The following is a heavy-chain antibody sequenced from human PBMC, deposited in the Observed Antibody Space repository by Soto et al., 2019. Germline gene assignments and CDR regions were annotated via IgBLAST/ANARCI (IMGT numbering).Heavy chain of an antibody. CDR3: ARDMGRGQEIFDY. CDR2: ISSSGSTI. D-gene: IGHD3-10*01. CDR1: GFTFSDYY. V-gene: IGHV3-11*01. J-gene: IGHJ4*02. Sequence: PGGSLRLSCAASGFTFSDYYMSWIRQAPGKGLEWGSYISSSGSTIYYADSVKGRFTISRDNAKNSLYLQMNSLRAEDTAVYYCARDMGRGQEIFDYWGQGTLVTVSS.